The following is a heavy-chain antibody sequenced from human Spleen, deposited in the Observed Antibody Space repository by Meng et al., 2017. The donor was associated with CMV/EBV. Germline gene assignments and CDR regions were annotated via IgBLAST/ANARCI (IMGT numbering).Heavy chain of an antibody. CDR3: AKEGIFGVVIRGWFDP. D-gene: IGHD3-3*01. J-gene: IGHJ5*02. CDR2: ISGSGGST. CDR1: GFTFSSFE. V-gene: IGHV3-23*01. Sequence: GESLKISCAASGFTFSSFEMNWVRQAPGKGLEWVSAISGSGGSTYYADSVKSRFTISRDNSKNTLYLQMNSLRAEDTAVYYCAKEGIFGVVIRGWFDPWGQGTLVTVSS.